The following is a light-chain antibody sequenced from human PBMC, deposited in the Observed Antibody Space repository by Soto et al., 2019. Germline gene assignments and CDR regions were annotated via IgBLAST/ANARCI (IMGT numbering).Light chain of an antibody. J-gene: IGLJ2*01. CDR2: EVT. Sequence: QSALTQPASVSGSPGQSITISCTGTSSDVGGYNFVSWYQQHPDKAPKLMVYEVTKRPSGVSDRFSGSKSGNTASLTISGLQAEDEADYYCSSYTSSSTRGVFGGGTKVTVL. CDR1: SSDVGGYNF. V-gene: IGLV2-14*01. CDR3: SSYTSSSTRGV.